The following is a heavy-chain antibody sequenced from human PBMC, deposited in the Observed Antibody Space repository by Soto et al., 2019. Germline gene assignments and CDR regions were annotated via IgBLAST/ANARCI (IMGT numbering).Heavy chain of an antibody. V-gene: IGHV1-18*04. Sequence: ASVKVSCKASGYTFTSYGINWVRQAPGQGLEWMGWISANNGNTNYAQKLQGRVTMTTDTSTSTAYMELRILISEDTAVYYGARDRVDSQGDYVGWFDPWGQGTLVTVSS. J-gene: IGHJ5*02. D-gene: IGHD4-17*01. CDR1: GYTFTSYG. CDR3: ARDRVDSQGDYVGWFDP. CDR2: ISANNGNT.